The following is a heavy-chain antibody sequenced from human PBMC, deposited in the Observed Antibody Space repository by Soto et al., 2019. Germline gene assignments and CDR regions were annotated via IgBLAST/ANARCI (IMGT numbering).Heavy chain of an antibody. CDR1: GGSISSGGYS. V-gene: IGHV4-30-2*01. D-gene: IGHD5-18*01. J-gene: IGHJ5*02. Sequence: LSLTCAVSGGSISSGGYSWSWIRQPPGKGLEWIGYIYHSGSTYYNPSLKSRVTISVDRSKNQFSLKLSSVTAADTAVYYCARASSYGYWFDPWGQGTLVTVSS. CDR2: IYHSGST. CDR3: ARASSYGYWFDP.